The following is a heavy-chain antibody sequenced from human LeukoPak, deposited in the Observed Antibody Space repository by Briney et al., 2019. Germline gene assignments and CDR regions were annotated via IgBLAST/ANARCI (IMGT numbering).Heavy chain of an antibody. D-gene: IGHD5-18*01. CDR1: VYTFTSYD. V-gene: IGHV1-8*01. Sequence: VASVKVTCKASVYTFTSYDINWVRQAPGQGLEWMGWINPNSGDTGYAKKFQGKVTMTRNTSISTAYMEVSSLRSEDTAVYYCARGYSYVYNYWGQGTLVTVSS. CDR3: ARGYSYVYNY. J-gene: IGHJ4*02. CDR2: INPNSGDT.